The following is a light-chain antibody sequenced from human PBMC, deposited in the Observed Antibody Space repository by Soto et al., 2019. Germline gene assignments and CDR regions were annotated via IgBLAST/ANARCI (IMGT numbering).Light chain of an antibody. CDR3: QQYYGAPRT. CDR2: GAS. Sequence: EILMTQSPATLSVSPVERATVSCMASQSVSSNLAWYQQKPCQAPRLLIYGASTRATGIPARFSGSGSGTEFTLTISSLQAEDGAVYYCQQYYGAPRTFRQGTKVEIK. CDR1: QSVSSN. J-gene: IGKJ1*01. V-gene: IGKV3-15*01.